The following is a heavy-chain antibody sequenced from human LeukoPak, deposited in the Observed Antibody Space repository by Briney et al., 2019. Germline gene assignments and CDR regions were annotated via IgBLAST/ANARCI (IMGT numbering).Heavy chain of an antibody. Sequence: SETLSLTCAVSGGSISSGGYSWSWIRQPPGKGLEWIGYIYHSGSTYYNPSLESRVTISVDRSKNQFSLKLSSVTAADTAVYYCARGFLEWLYYDYWGQGTLVTVSS. J-gene: IGHJ4*02. CDR2: IYHSGST. CDR3: ARGFLEWLYYDY. D-gene: IGHD3-3*01. CDR1: GGSISSGGYS. V-gene: IGHV4-30-2*01.